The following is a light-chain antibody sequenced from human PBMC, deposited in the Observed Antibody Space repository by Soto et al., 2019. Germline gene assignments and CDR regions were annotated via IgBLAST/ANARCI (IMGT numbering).Light chain of an antibody. CDR1: SSDVGNYKY. V-gene: IGLV2-14*01. CDR3: FSYTSSGPYV. CDR2: EVS. J-gene: IGLJ1*01. Sequence: QSALTQPASVSGSPGQSITISCTGTSSDVGNYKYVSWYQQHPGKAPKLMIYEVSNRPSGVSNRFSGSKPGNTASLTISGLQAEDETDYYCFSYTSSGPYVFGTGTKVT.